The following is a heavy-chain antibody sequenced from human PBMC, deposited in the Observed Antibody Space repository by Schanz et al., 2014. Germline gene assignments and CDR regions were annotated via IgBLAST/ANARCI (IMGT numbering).Heavy chain of an antibody. V-gene: IGHV3-21*01. Sequence: EVQLLESGGGLVQPGGSLRLSCAASGFTISSYKMNWVRQAPGKGLEWVSSISSSGSYIHYADSVKGRFTISRDNAKNTLYLQMNSLRAEDTAVYYCARDSRPNYDFLTAYYSIDYWGQGTLVTVSS. J-gene: IGHJ4*02. CDR2: ISSSGSYI. D-gene: IGHD3-9*01. CDR1: GFTISSYK. CDR3: ARDSRPNYDFLTAYYSIDY.